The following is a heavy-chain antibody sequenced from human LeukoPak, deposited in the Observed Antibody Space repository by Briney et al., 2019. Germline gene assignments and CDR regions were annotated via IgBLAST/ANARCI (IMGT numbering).Heavy chain of an antibody. V-gene: IGHV4-61*01. CDR2: IYYSGST. D-gene: IGHD3-16*02. CDR1: GGSVSSGSYY. CDR3: ASLYDYVWGSYRENAFDI. Sequence: SETLSLTCTVSGGSVSSGSYYWSWIRQPPGKGLEWIGYIYYSGSTNYNPSLKSRVTISVDTPKNQFSLKLSSVTAADTAVYYCASLYDYVWGSYRENAFDIWGQGTMVTVSS. J-gene: IGHJ3*02.